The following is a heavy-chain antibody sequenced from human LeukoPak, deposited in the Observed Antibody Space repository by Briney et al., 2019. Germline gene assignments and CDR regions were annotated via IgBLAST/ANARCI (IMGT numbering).Heavy chain of an antibody. D-gene: IGHD3-10*01. CDR2: ITSSGSYM. V-gene: IGHV3-21*01. CDR3: TRDRRYGGMDV. Sequence: PGGSLRLSCAASGFTFSSFSMDWVRQAPGKGLEWVSSITSSGSYMYYADSVKGRFTMSRDNAKNTLYLQIKSLRVEDTAVYFCTRDRRYGGMDVWGQGTTVTVSS. CDR1: GFTFSSFS. J-gene: IGHJ6*02.